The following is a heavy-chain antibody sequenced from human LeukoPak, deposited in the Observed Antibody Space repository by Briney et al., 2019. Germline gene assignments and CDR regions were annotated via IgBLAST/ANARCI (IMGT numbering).Heavy chain of an antibody. Sequence: GGSLRLSCTASGFTFGDYAMSWVRRAPGKGLEWVGFIRSKAYGGTTEYAASVKGRFTISRDDSKSIAYLQMNSLKTEDTAVYYCTQTKIRFLEWFIFDYWGQGTLVTVSS. CDR2: IRSKAYGGTT. V-gene: IGHV3-49*04. CDR1: GFTFGDYA. J-gene: IGHJ4*02. CDR3: TQTKIRFLEWFIFDY. D-gene: IGHD3-3*01.